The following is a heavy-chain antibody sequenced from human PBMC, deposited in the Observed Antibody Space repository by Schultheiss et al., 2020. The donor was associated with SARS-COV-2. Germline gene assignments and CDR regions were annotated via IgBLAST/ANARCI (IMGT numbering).Heavy chain of an antibody. J-gene: IGHJ5*02. CDR2: ISYDGSNK. D-gene: IGHD3-3*01. Sequence: GESLKISCAASGFTFSSYAMHWVRQAPGKGLEWVAVISYDGSNKYYADSVKGRFTISRDNSKNTLYLQMNSLRAEDTAVYYCARDDYGTIFGVVTHNWFDPWGQGTLVTVSS. CDR1: GFTFSSYA. V-gene: IGHV3-30-3*01. CDR3: ARDDYGTIFGVVTHNWFDP.